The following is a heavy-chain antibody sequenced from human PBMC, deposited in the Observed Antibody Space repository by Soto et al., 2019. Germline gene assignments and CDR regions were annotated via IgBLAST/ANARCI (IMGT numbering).Heavy chain of an antibody. V-gene: IGHV3-23*01. Sequence: EVQLLESGGGLVQPGGSLRLSCAASGFTFSSYAMSWVRQAPGKGLEWVSAISGSGGSTYYADSVKGRFTISRDNSKNTLYLQMNSLRAEDTAVYYWAKASRRAIFGVVTVADYWGQGPLVTVSS. CDR3: AKASRRAIFGVVTVADY. J-gene: IGHJ4*02. CDR1: GFTFSSYA. D-gene: IGHD3-3*01. CDR2: ISGSGGST.